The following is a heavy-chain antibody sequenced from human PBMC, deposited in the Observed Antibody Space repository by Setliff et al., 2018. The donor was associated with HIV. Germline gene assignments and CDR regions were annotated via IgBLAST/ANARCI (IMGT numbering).Heavy chain of an antibody. CDR1: GGSITSGGYY. D-gene: IGHD1-1*01. V-gene: IGHV4-39*07. CDR3: AKGYNWNNAYYGLDV. Sequence: PSETLSLTCTVSGGSITSGGYYWGWIRQPTGKGLEWIGSIYYSGRTFYNPSIKSRLTVSLDTSKNQFSLQLSSVTAADTAVYYCAKGYNWNNAYYGLDVWGRGTTVTVSS. J-gene: IGHJ6*02. CDR2: IYYSGRT.